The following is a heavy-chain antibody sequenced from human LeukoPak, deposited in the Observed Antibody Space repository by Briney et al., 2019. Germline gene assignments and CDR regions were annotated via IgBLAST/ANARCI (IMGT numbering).Heavy chain of an antibody. D-gene: IGHD1-26*01. CDR1: GGTFSSYA. Sequence: ASVKVSCKASGGTFSSYAISWVRQAPGQGLEWMGGIIPIFGTANYAQKFQGRVTITADGSTSTAYMELSSLRSEDTAVYYCARDLGGSFNSVDWFDPWGQGTLVTVSS. V-gene: IGHV1-69*13. J-gene: IGHJ5*02. CDR3: ARDLGGSFNSVDWFDP. CDR2: IIPIFGTA.